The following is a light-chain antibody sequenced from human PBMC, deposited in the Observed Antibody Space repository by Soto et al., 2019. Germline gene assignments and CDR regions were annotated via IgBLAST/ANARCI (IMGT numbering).Light chain of an antibody. J-gene: IGLJ1*01. CDR3: YSYTSSNTYV. V-gene: IGLV2-14*03. CDR1: SSDVGGYNY. Sequence: QSALAQPASVSGSPGQSITISYIGTSSDVGGYNYVSWYQHHPGKVPQLMIYDVSNRPSGVSNRFSGSKSGNTASLTISGLQAEYEADYYCYSYTSSNTYVFGTGTKVTVL. CDR2: DVS.